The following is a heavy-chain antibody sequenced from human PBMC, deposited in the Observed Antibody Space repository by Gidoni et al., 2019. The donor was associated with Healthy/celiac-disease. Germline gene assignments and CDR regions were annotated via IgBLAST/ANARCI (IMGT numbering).Heavy chain of an antibody. CDR1: GGTFSSYA. Sequence: QVQLVQSGAEVKKPGSSVTVSCKASGGTFSSYAIRWVRQAPGQGLEWMGGIIPIFGTANYAQKFQGRVTINADKSTSTAYMELSSLRSEDTAVYYCARERGLRYHAFDIWGQGTMVTVSS. CDR2: IIPIFGTA. V-gene: IGHV1-69*06. D-gene: IGHD4-17*01. J-gene: IGHJ3*02. CDR3: ARERGLRYHAFDI.